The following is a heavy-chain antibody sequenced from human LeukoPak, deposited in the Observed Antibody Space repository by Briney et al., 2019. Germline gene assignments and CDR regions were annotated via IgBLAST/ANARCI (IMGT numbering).Heavy chain of an antibody. J-gene: IGHJ3*02. CDR2: INHSGST. CDR3: ARVLSDRFAIFGVAIDTFDI. V-gene: IGHV4-34*01. CDR1: GGPFSGYY. D-gene: IGHD3-3*01. Sequence: SETLSLTCAVYGGPFSGYYWSWIRQPPGKGLEWIGEINHSGSTNYNPSLKSRVTISVDTSKNQFPLKLSSVTAADTAVYYCARVLSDRFAIFGVAIDTFDIWGQGTMVTVSS.